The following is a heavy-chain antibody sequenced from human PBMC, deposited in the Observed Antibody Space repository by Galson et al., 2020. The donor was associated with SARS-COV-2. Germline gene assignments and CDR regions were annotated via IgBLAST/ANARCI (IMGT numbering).Heavy chain of an antibody. CDR3: AIEPVYCRSTCCLGGPGYDYYYGMYV. CDR2: IYTSGST. V-gene: IGHV4-61*02. D-gene: IGHD2-2*01. Sequence: ETSETLSLTCTVSGGSISSGSYYWSWIRQPAGKGLEWIGRIYTSGSTNYNPSLKSRVTISVDTSKNQFSLKLSSVTAADTAVYYCAIEPVYCRSTCCLGGPGYDYYYGMYVWGQGTTVTVSS. CDR1: GGSISSGSYY. J-gene: IGHJ6*02.